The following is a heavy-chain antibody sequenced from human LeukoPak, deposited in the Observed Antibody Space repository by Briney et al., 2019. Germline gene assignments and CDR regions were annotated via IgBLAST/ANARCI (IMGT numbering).Heavy chain of an antibody. J-gene: IGHJ4*02. D-gene: IGHD2-15*01. Sequence: GGSLRLSCAASGFTFSSFAMSWVRQAPGKGLEWVSGISGSGSSTYCADSVKGQFTISRDNSKNTLFLQMNSLRAEDTALHYCAKGISRYCSGGTCYFDYWGQGTLVTVSS. CDR3: AKGISRYCSGGTCYFDY. CDR2: ISGSGSST. CDR1: GFTFSSFA. V-gene: IGHV3-23*01.